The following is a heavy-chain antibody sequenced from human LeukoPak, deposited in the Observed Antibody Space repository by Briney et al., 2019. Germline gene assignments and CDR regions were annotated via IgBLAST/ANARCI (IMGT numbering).Heavy chain of an antibody. D-gene: IGHD3-10*01. CDR1: GFTVRSNY. CDR3: AKDRVPTMVRGVVTY. J-gene: IGHJ4*02. Sequence: PGGSLRLSCAASGFTVRSNYMSWVRQAPGKGLEWVAFIRYDGSNKYYADSVKGRFTISRDNSKNTLYLQMNSLRAEDTAVYYCAKDRVPTMVRGVVTYWGQGTLVTVSS. V-gene: IGHV3-30*02. CDR2: IRYDGSNK.